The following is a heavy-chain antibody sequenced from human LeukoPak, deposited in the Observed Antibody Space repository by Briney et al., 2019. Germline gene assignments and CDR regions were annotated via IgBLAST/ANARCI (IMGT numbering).Heavy chain of an antibody. CDR3: ARDCMIYPPGWFDP. CDR2: IYSGGST. V-gene: IGHV3-53*01. CDR1: GFTVSSNY. Sequence: GGSLRLSCAASGFTVSSNYMSWVRQAPGKGLEWVSVIYSGGSTYYADSVKGRFTISRDNAKKSLYLQMNSLRAEDTAVYYCARDCMIYPPGWFDPWGQGTLVTVSS. J-gene: IGHJ5*02. D-gene: IGHD3/OR15-3a*01.